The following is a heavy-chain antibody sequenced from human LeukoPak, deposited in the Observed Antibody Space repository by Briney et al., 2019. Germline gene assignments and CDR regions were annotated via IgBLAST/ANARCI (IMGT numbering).Heavy chain of an antibody. CDR2: IKQDGSEK. J-gene: IGHJ4*02. D-gene: IGHD1-26*01. CDR3: AREEVGATIFPYY. CDR1: GFTFSSYW. V-gene: IGHV3-7*03. Sequence: GGSLRLSCAASGFTFSSYWMSWVRQAPGKGLEWVANIKQDGSEKYYVDSVKGRFTISRDNAKNSLYLQMNSLRSEDTAVYYCAREEVGATIFPYYWGQGTLVTVSS.